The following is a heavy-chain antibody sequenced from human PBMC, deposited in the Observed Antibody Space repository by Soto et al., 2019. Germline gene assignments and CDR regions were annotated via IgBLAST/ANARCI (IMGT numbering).Heavy chain of an antibody. V-gene: IGHV3-73*01. CDR1: GFTFSGSA. J-gene: IGHJ4*02. CDR3: TSPHCSGGSCLIDY. CDR2: IRSKANSYAT. Sequence: PGGSLRLSCAASGFTFSGSAMHWVRQASGKGLEWVGRIRSKANSYATAYAASVKGRFTISRDDSKNTAYLQMNSLKTEDTAVYYCTSPHCSGGSCLIDYWGQGTLVTVSS. D-gene: IGHD2-15*01.